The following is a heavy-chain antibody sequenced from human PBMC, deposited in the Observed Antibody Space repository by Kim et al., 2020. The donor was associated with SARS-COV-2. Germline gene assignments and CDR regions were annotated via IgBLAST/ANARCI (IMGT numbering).Heavy chain of an antibody. Sequence: ASVKVSCKASGYTFTSYGISWVRQAPGQGLEWMGWISAYNGNTNYAQKLQGRVTMTTDTSTSTAYMELRSLRSDDTAVYYCARDLLVVPAAIPDYWGQGTLVTVSS. V-gene: IGHV1-18*01. CDR2: ISAYNGNT. CDR1: GYTFTSYG. J-gene: IGHJ4*02. CDR3: ARDLLVVPAAIPDY. D-gene: IGHD2-2*02.